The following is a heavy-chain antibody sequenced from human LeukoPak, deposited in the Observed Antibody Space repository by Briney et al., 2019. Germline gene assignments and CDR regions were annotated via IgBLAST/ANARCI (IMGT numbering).Heavy chain of an antibody. CDR1: GYTFTSYG. CDR3: ARVGAIVVVPAAAQEDY. CDR2: ISAYNGNT. Sequence: ASVKVSCKASGYTFTSYGISWVRQAPGQGLEWMGWISAYNGNTNYAQKLQGRVTMTTDTSTSTAYMELRSLRSDDTAVYYYARVGAIVVVPAAAQEDYWGQGTLVTVSS. D-gene: IGHD2-2*01. V-gene: IGHV1-18*01. J-gene: IGHJ4*02.